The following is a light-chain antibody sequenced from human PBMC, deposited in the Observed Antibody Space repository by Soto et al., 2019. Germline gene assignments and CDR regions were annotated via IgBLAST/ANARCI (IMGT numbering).Light chain of an antibody. CDR1: QSISSW. Sequence: DIQMTQSPSTLSASVGDRVTITCRASQSISSWLAWYQQKPGKAPKLLIYDASSLDSGVPSRSSGSGSGTEFTLTISSLQPDDFATYYGQQYNSYSRTFGQGTKVDIK. CDR2: DAS. J-gene: IGKJ1*01. V-gene: IGKV1-5*01. CDR3: QQYNSYSRT.